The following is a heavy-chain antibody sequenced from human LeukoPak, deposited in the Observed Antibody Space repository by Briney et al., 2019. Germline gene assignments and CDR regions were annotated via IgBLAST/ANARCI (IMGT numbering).Heavy chain of an antibody. CDR2: ISYDGNNK. CDR3: AKGGLHYHDSNPIDY. D-gene: IGHD3-22*01. CDR1: GFTFSNYG. J-gene: IGHJ4*02. Sequence: PGGSLRLSCAVSGFTFSNYGMHWVRQAPGKGLEWVAAISYDGNNKNYADSVKGRFTISRDNSKNTLYLQMNSLRAEDTAVYYCAKGGLHYHDSNPIDYWGQGTLVTVSS. V-gene: IGHV3-30*18.